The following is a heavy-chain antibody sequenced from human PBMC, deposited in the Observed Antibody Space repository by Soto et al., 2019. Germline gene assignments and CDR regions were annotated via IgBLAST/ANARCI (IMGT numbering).Heavy chain of an antibody. Sequence: GESLKISCKASGYTFTSYGISWVRQAPGQGLEWMGWISAYNGNTNYAQKLQGRVTMTTDTSTSTAYMELRSLRSDDTAVYYCARQREGGYSSRVLSIWGQGTMVTVSS. V-gene: IGHV1-18*01. CDR1: GYTFTSYG. CDR2: ISAYNGNT. D-gene: IGHD6-13*01. CDR3: ARQREGGYSSRVLSI. J-gene: IGHJ3*02.